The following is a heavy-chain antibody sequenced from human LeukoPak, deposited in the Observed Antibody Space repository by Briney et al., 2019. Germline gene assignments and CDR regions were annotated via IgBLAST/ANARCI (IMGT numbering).Heavy chain of an antibody. J-gene: IGHJ6*03. CDR1: GGSIGSGGYY. CDR2: IYYSGST. Sequence: SETLSLTCTVSGGSIGSGGYYWSWIRQHPGKGLEWIGYIYYSGSTYYNPSLKSRVTISVDTSKNQFSLKLSSVTAAGTAVYYCARVPDFWSGRGLYYYYMDVWGKGTTVTVSS. V-gene: IGHV4-31*03. CDR3: ARVPDFWSGRGLYYYYMDV. D-gene: IGHD3-3*01.